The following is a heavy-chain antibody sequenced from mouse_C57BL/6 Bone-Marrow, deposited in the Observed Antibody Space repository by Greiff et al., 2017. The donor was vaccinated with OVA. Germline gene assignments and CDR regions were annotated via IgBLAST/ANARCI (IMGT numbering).Heavy chain of an antibody. J-gene: IGHJ3*01. CDR2: IDPSDSYT. CDR3: ARGGYYYGSSVAY. CDR1: GYTFTSYW. Sequence: QVQLKQPGAELVRPGTSVKLSCKASGYTFTSYWMHWVKQRPGQGLEWIGVIDPSDSYTNYNQKFKGKATLTVDTSSSTAYMQLSSLTSEDSAVYYCARGGYYYGSSVAYWGQGTLVTVSA. D-gene: IGHD1-1*01. V-gene: IGHV1-59*01.